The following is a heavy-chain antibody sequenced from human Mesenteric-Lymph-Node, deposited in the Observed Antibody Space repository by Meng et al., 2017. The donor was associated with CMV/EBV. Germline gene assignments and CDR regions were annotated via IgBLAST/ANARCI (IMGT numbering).Heavy chain of an antibody. V-gene: IGHV3-30*04. D-gene: IGHD1-26*01. CDR3: ANMWEGGY. J-gene: IGHJ4*02. CDR1: GFTFSSYA. CDR2: ISYDGSNK. Sequence: GESLKISCAASGFTFSSYAMHWVRQAPGKGLEWVAVISYDGSNKYYADSVKGRFTISRDNSKNSLYLQMSALRVEDTAVYYCANMWEGGYWGQGTLVTVSS.